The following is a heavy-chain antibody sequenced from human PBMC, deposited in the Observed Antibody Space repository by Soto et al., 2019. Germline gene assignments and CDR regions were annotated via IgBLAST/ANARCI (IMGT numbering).Heavy chain of an antibody. Sequence: AASVKVSCKAAGGTFSSYAMSWVRQAPGQGLEWMGGIIPIFGTANYAQKFQGRVTITADESTSTAYMELSSLRSEDTAVYYCARDNERTFDYWGQGTLVTVSS. V-gene: IGHV1-69*13. CDR3: ARDNERTFDY. CDR1: GGTFSSYA. D-gene: IGHD1-1*01. CDR2: IIPIFGTA. J-gene: IGHJ4*02.